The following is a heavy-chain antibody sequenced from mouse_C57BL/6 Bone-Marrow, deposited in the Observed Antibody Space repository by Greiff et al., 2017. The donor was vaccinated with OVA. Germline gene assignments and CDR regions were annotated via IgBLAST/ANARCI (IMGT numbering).Heavy chain of an antibody. CDR2: ISSGGSYT. Sequence: EVHLVESGGDLVKPGGSLKLSCAASGFTFSSYGMSWVRQTPDKRLEWVATISSGGSYTYYPDSVKGRFTISRDNAKNTLYLQMSSLTSEDTAMYYCSRQGGRGYAMDYWGQGTAVTVSS. CDR1: GFTFSSYG. CDR3: SRQGGRGYAMDY. J-gene: IGHJ4*01. V-gene: IGHV5-6*01. D-gene: IGHD3-3*01.